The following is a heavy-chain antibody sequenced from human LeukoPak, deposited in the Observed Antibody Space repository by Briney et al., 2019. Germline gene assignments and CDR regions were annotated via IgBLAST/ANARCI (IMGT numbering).Heavy chain of an antibody. CDR2: IYSGGST. D-gene: IGHD6-19*01. CDR3: ARITGYSSGWHRPFDY. V-gene: IGHV3-53*04. CDR1: GFTVSSNY. Sequence: PGGSLRLSCAASGFTVSSNYMSWVRQAPGKGLEWVSVIYSGGSTYYADSVKGRFTISRHNSKNTLYLQMNSLRAEDTAVYYCARITGYSSGWHRPFDYWGQGTLVTVSS. J-gene: IGHJ4*02.